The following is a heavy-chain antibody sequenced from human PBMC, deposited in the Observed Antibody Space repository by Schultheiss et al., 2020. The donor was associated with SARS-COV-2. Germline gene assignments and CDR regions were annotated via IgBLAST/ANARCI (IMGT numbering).Heavy chain of an antibody. V-gene: IGHV3-30*03. Sequence: GGSLRLSCAASGFTFSSYSMNWVRQAPGKGLEWVAVISYDGSNKYYADSVKGRFTISRDNSKNTLYLQMNSLRAEDTAVYYCARVEYYYDSSGYYFDYWGQGTLVTVSS. CDR3: ARVEYYYDSSGYYFDY. D-gene: IGHD3-22*01. J-gene: IGHJ4*02. CDR2: ISYDGSNK. CDR1: GFTFSSYS.